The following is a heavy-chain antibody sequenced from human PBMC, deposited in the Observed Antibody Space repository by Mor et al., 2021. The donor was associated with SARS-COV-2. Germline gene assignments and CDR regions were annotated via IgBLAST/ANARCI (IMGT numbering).Heavy chain of an antibody. CDR2: INPSGGST. CDR3: ARDTSRDGYNYGAY. Sequence: WMGIINPSGGSTSYAQKFQGRVTMTRDTSTSTVYMELSSLRSEDTAVYYCARDTSRDGYNYGAYWGQGTLVTVSS. D-gene: IGHD5-12*01. V-gene: IGHV1-46*01. J-gene: IGHJ4*02.